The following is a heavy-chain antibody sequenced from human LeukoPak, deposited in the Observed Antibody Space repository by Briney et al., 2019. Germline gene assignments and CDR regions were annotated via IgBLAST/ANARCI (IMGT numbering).Heavy chain of an antibody. V-gene: IGHV4-39*07. Sequence: SETLSLTCTVSGGSMSSSSYYWGWIRQPPGKGLEWIGSIYHSGSTCYNPPLKSRVTISVDTSKNQFSLKLSSVTAADTAIYYCARDPTTVTPFDYWGQGTLVTVSS. J-gene: IGHJ4*02. CDR2: IYHSGST. D-gene: IGHD4-11*01. CDR1: GGSMSSSSYY. CDR3: ARDPTTVTPFDY.